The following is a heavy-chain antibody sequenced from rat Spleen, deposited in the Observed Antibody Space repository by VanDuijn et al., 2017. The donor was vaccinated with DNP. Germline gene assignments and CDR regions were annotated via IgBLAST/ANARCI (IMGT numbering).Heavy chain of an antibody. CDR1: GFTFSNYG. D-gene: IGHD1-12*03. CDR2: ISPSGDTT. J-gene: IGHJ3*01. Sequence: EVQLVESGGGLVQPGRSMKLSCAASGFTFSNYGLHWIRQAPTKGLEWVASISPSGDTTYHRDSVKGRFTISRDNATNTLFLQMDSLRSEDTATYYCATSGYGYDGYPFAYWGHGTLVTVSS. CDR3: ATSGYGYDGYPFAY. V-gene: IGHV5-19*01.